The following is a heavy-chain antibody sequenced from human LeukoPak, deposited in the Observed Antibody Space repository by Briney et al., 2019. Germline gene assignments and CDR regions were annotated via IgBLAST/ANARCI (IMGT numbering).Heavy chain of an antibody. J-gene: IGHJ3*02. CDR2: IIPILGIA. CDR1: GGTFSSYA. V-gene: IGHV1-69*04. Sequence: GASVKVSCKASGGTFSSYAISWVRQAPGQGLEWMGRIIPILGIANYAQKFRGRVTITADKSTSTAYMELSSLRSEDTAVYYCARVGDHDAFDIWGQGTMVTVSS. CDR3: ARVGDHDAFDI.